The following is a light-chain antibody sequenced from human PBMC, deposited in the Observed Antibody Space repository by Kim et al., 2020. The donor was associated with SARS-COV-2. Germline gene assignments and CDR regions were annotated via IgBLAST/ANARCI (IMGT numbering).Light chain of an antibody. Sequence: QSITCSCTGTSSDVGGYNYVSWYQQHPGNAPKLMIYGVSKRPSGVSNRFSGSKSGNTASLTIYGLQAEDEADYYCTSYTSSNDWVFGGGTQLTVL. J-gene: IGLJ3*02. V-gene: IGLV2-14*04. CDR2: GVS. CDR1: SSDVGGYNY. CDR3: TSYTSSNDWV.